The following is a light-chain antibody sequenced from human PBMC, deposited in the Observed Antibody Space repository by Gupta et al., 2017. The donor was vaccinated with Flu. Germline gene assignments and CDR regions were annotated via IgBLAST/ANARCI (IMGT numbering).Light chain of an antibody. CDR1: SNNVGNQG. CDR3: SAWESSLNEAV. J-gene: IGLJ3*02. CDR2: RNN. Sequence: TATLTCTGNSNNVGNQGAAWLQQHQGHPPKVLYDRNNNRPSGISERFSASKSGNTASLTITGLQPEDEADYYCSAWESSLNEAVFGGGTKVTVL. V-gene: IGLV10-54*04.